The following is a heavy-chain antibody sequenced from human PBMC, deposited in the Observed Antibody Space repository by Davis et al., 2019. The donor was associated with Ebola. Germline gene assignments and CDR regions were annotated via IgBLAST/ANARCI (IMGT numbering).Heavy chain of an antibody. V-gene: IGHV4-34*01. CDR1: GGSFSGYY. Sequence: PSETLSLTCAVYGGSFSGYYWSWIRQPPGKGLEWIGEINHSGSTNYNPSLKSRVTISVDTSKNQFSLKLSSVTAADTAVYYCARETNGYCSGGSCYSERWFDPWGQGTLVTVSS. CDR3: ARETNGYCSGGSCYSERWFDP. J-gene: IGHJ5*02. CDR2: INHSGST. D-gene: IGHD2-15*01.